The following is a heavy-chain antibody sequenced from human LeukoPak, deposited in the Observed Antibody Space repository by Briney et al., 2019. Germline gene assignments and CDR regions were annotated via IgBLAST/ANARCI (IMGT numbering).Heavy chain of an antibody. V-gene: IGHV1-69*06. CDR1: GGTFSSYA. D-gene: IGHD6-6*01. J-gene: IGHJ6*03. CDR2: IIPIFGTA. Sequence: GASVKVSCKASGGTFSSYAISWVRQAPGQGPEWMGGIIPIFGTANYAQKFQGRVTITADKSTSTAYMELGSLRSEDTAVYYCARVRAARVYYYYYMDVWGKGTTVTVSS. CDR3: ARVRAARVYYYYYMDV.